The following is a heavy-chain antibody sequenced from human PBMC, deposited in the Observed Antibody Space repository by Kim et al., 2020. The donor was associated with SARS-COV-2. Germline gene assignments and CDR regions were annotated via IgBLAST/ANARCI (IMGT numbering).Heavy chain of an antibody. CDR1: GFTFSSYS. CDR3: ARVGCVSCYSYYYYGIDV. CDR2: ISSSSSYI. D-gene: IGHD2-15*01. V-gene: IGHV3-21*01. Sequence: GGSLRLSCAASGFTFSSYSMNWVRQAPGKGLEWVSSISSSSSYIYYADSVKGRFTISRDNAKNSLYLQMNSLRAEDTAVYYCARVGCVSCYSYYYYGIDVWGQGTTVTVSS. J-gene: IGHJ6*02.